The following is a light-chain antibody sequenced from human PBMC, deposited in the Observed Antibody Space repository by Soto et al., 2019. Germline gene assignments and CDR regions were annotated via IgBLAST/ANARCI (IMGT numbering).Light chain of an antibody. V-gene: IGLV2-11*01. CDR2: DVS. CDR1: SSDVGGYNY. J-gene: IGLJ1*01. Sequence: QSALTQPRSVSGSPGQSVTISCTGTSSDVGGYNYVSWYQQHPGKAPKLMIYDVSKRPSGVPDRFSGSKSGNTAPLTISGLQAEYEADYYCCSYAGSYSYVFGTGTKVTVL. CDR3: CSYAGSYSYV.